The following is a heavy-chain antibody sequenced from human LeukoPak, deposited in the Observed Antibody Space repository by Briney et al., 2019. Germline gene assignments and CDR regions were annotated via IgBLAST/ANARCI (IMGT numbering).Heavy chain of an antibody. CDR2: VNSDGSST. CDR3: ASQPVGYCSSTSCYRGYYMDV. CDR1: GFTFSSYW. D-gene: IGHD2-2*02. V-gene: IGHV3-74*01. Sequence: PGGSLRLSCAASGFTFSSYWMHWVRQAPGKGLVWVSRVNSDGSSTSYADSVKGRFTISRDNAKNTLYLQMNSLRAEDTAVYYCASQPVGYCSSTSCYRGYYMDVWGKGTTVTVSS. J-gene: IGHJ6*03.